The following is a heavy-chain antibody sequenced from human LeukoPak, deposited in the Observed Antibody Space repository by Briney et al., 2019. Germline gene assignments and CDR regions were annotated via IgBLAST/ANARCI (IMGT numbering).Heavy chain of an antibody. J-gene: IGHJ4*02. CDR3: AAEYCGGGFCYTRHSGHDY. CDR1: GFTFSTYT. V-gene: IGHV3-30-3*01. D-gene: IGHD2-15*01. CDR2: ISYDGSSE. Sequence: PGGSLRLSCAASGFTFSTYTMHWVRQAPGKGLGWVAVISYDGSSEYYADSVKGRFTISRDSSRNTLYLQMNSLRAEDTAVYYCAAEYCGGGFCYTRHSGHDYWGQGTLVTVSS.